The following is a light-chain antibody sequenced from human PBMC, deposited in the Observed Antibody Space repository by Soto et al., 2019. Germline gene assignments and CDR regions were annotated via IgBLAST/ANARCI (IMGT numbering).Light chain of an antibody. V-gene: IGKV1-9*01. CDR1: QGISSF. CDR2: AAS. CDR3: QHYNSYPWT. Sequence: IQLTQSPSSLSASVGDSVTITFRASQGISSFLAWYQQKPGKAPKLLIYAASTLQSGVPSRFSGSGSGTEFTLSISSLQPDDFATYYCQHYNSYPWTFGQGTKVDIK. J-gene: IGKJ1*01.